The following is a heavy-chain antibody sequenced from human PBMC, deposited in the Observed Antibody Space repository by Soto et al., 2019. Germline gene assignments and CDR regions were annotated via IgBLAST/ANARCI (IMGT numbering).Heavy chain of an antibody. CDR1: GYIFTSYG. J-gene: IGHJ6*02. Sequence: ASVKVSCQASGYIFTSYGISWVRQAPGQGLEWMGWISAYNGNTNYAQKLQGRVTMTTDTSTSTAYMELRSLRSDDTAVYYCARDTRVGIVVVPAAPYYYYGMDVWGQGTTVTVSS. CDR3: ARDTRVGIVVVPAAPYYYYGMDV. V-gene: IGHV1-18*04. CDR2: ISAYNGNT. D-gene: IGHD2-2*01.